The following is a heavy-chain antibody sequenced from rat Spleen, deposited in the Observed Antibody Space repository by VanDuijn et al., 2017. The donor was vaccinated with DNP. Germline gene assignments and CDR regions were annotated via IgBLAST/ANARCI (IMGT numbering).Heavy chain of an antibody. D-gene: IGHD1-11*01. CDR1: GFNFNDYW. Sequence: EVKLVESGGGLVQPGRSLKLSCAASGFNFNDYWMGWVRQAPGKGLEWIGEINKDSNIIKYTPSLKDKFTISRDNAQNTLCLQMNKLISEDTAIYYCARGPNYGGYLDYFDYWGQGVMVTVSS. J-gene: IGHJ2*01. CDR2: INKDSNII. V-gene: IGHV4-2*01. CDR3: ARGPNYGGYLDYFDY.